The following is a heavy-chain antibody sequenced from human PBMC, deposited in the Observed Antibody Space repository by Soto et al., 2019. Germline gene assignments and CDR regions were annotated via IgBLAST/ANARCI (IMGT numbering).Heavy chain of an antibody. D-gene: IGHD3-9*01. CDR3: ASVFFQAEDGIRYCSTVSAFLLNRSSDL. V-gene: IGHV3-74*01. CDR2: IKSDGRST. J-gene: IGHJ2*01. Sequence: KGLVWVSRIKSDGRSTSYADSVKGRLTISRDNAKNTLYLQMNSLRAEDTAVYYCASVFFQAEDGIRYCSTVSAFLLNRSSDL.